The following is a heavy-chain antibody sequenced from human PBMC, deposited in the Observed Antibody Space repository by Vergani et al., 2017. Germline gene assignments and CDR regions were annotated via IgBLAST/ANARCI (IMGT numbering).Heavy chain of an antibody. J-gene: IGHJ6*03. CDR2: TYYRSKWYN. CDR3: ARAEVVVVVAATPRSRYYYYMYV. Sequence: QVQLQQSGPGLVKPSQTLSLTCAISGDSVSSNSAAWNWIRQSPSRGLEWLGRTYYRSKWYNDYAVSVKSRITINPDTSKNQFSLQLNSVTPEDTAVYYCARAEVVVVVAATPRSRYYYYMYVWGKGP. CDR1: GDSVSSNSAA. V-gene: IGHV6-1*01. D-gene: IGHD2-15*01.